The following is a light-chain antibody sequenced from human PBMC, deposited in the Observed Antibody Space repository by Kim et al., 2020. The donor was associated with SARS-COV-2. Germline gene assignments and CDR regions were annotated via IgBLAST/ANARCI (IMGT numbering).Light chain of an antibody. J-gene: IGKJ2*01. CDR3: QQYYSFPYT. CDR2: AAS. Sequence: DIQMTQSPSSLSASVGDRVTITCRASQSISSYLNWYQQKPGKAPKLLIYAASSLQSGVPSRFSGSGSGTDFTLTISCLQSEDFATYYCQQYYSFPYTFGQGTKLEI. CDR1: QSISSY. V-gene: IGKV1-39*01.